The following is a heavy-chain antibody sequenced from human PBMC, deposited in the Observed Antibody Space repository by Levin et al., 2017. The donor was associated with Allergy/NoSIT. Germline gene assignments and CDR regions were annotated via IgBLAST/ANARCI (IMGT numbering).Heavy chain of an antibody. D-gene: IGHD3-10*01. CDR3: AIGFGVWFGEFFDY. Sequence: RPGGSLRLSCAASGFTFDDYGMSWVRQAPGKGLEWVSGINWNGGSTGYADSVKGRFTISRDNAKKSLYLQMNSLRAEDTALYYCAIGFGVWFGEFFDYWGQGTLVTVSS. CDR1: GFTFDDYG. J-gene: IGHJ4*02. CDR2: INWNGGST. V-gene: IGHV3-20*04.